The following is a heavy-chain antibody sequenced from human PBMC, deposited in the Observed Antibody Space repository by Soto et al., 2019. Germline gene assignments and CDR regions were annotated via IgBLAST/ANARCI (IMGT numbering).Heavy chain of an antibody. CDR2: ISNSGST. J-gene: IGHJ4*02. D-gene: IGHD3-10*01. Sequence: SDTLSLTCTASGGSVSSAEDYWSWIRQPPGKGLEWIGYISNSGSTGYNPPLMTRLSTSIDRSKNQVPLTLTSMIRGYTCGNFRATGSGATYGDYDYWGEGTQVTVYS. CDR3: ATGSGATYGDYDY. V-gene: IGHV4-30-4*02. CDR1: GGSVSSAEDY.